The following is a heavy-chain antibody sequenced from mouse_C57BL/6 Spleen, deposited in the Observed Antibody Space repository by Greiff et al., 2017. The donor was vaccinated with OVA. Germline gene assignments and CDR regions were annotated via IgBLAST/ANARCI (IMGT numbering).Heavy chain of an antibody. J-gene: IGHJ3*01. Sequence: QVQLQQPGAELVKPGASVKLSCKASGYTFTSYWMQWVKQRPGQGLEWIGEIDPSDSYTNYNQKFKGKATLTVDTSSSTAYMQLSSLTSEDSAVYYCARYDYEGFAYWGQGTLVTVSA. D-gene: IGHD2-4*01. CDR2: IDPSDSYT. CDR1: GYTFTSYW. V-gene: IGHV1-50*01. CDR3: ARYDYEGFAY.